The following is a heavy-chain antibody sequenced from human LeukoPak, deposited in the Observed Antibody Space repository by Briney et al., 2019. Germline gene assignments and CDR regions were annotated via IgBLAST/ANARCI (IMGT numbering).Heavy chain of an antibody. CDR1: GGSISSYY. V-gene: IGHV4-59*01. CDR2: IYYSGSS. CDR3: ARGGSSSRFDY. Sequence: SETLSLTCTVSGGSISSYYWSWIRQPPGKGLEWIGYIYYSGSSNYNPSLKSRVTISVDTSKNQFSLKLSSVTAADTAVYYCARGGSSSRFDYWGQGTLVTVSS. D-gene: IGHD6-6*01. J-gene: IGHJ4*02.